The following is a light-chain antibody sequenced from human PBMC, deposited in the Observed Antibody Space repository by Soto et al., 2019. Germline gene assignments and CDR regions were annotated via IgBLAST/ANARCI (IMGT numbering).Light chain of an antibody. J-gene: IGLJ1*01. Sequence: QSVLTQPASVSGSPGQSITISCTGTSSDVGGYNYVSWYQQHPGKAPKLMIYDVSNRPSGVSNRFSGSKSGNTASLTISGLQAEDDADYYCSSYTSSISPFVFGTGTKVTVL. CDR1: SSDVGGYNY. V-gene: IGLV2-14*01. CDR3: SSYTSSISPFV. CDR2: DVS.